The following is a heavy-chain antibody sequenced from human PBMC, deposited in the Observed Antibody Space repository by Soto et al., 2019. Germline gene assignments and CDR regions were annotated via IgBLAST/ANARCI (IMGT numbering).Heavy chain of an antibody. J-gene: IGHJ4*02. CDR3: ARDVDY. CDR1: GGSISSYY. V-gene: IGHV4-59*01. Sequence: QVQLQESGPGLVKPSETLSLTCTVSGGSISSYYWSWIRQPPGKGPEWIGYIYYSGSTNYNPSLKSRVTISVDTSKNQFSLKLSSVTAADTAVYYCARDVDYWGQGTLVTVSS. CDR2: IYYSGST.